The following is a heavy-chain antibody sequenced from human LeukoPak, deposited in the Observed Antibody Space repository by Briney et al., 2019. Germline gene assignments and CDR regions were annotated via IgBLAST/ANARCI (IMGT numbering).Heavy chain of an antibody. CDR1: GGTFGSYA. Sequence: SVKVSCKASGGTFGSYAISWVRQAPGQGLEWMGGIIPIFGTANYAQKFQGRVTITADKSTSTAYMELSSLRSEDTAVYYCARGEDTMVRGVDYWGQGTLVTVSS. D-gene: IGHD3-10*01. CDR2: IIPIFGTA. V-gene: IGHV1-69*06. CDR3: ARGEDTMVRGVDY. J-gene: IGHJ4*02.